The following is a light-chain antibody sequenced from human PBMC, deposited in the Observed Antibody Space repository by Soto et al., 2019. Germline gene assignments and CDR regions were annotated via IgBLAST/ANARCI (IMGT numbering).Light chain of an antibody. V-gene: IGLV2-14*01. Sequence: QSALTQPASVSGSPGQSITISCTGTSSDVGGYNYVSWYQQHPGKAPKLMIYEVSNRPSGVSNRFSGSKSGNTASLTISGLQADDEADYYCSSNTSSSPLVFGGGTKLTVL. CDR1: SSDVGGYNY. CDR2: EVS. CDR3: SSNTSSSPLV. J-gene: IGLJ3*02.